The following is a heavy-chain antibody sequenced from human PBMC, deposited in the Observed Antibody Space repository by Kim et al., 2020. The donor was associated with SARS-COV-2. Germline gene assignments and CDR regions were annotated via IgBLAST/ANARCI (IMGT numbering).Heavy chain of an antibody. CDR2: INPSGGGT. CDR3: ASAIGFGDRRAPYYYGMDV. V-gene: IGHV1-46*01. J-gene: IGHJ6*02. Sequence: ASVKVSCKASGYTFTSYYMHWVRHAPGQGLEWMGMINPSGGGTSYAQKFQGRVTMTRDTSTSTVYMELSSLRSDDTAVYYCASAIGFGDRRAPYYYGMDVWGQGTTVTVSS. CDR1: GYTFTSYY. D-gene: IGHD3-10*01.